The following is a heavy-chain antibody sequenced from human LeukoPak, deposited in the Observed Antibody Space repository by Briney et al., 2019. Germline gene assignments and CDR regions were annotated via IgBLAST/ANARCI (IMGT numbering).Heavy chain of an antibody. CDR3: ASVESGSYWGGVY. CDR2: IKQDGSEK. J-gene: IGHJ4*02. CDR1: GFTFSSYW. D-gene: IGHD1-26*01. V-gene: IGHV3-7*01. Sequence: GGSLRLSCAASGFTFSSYWMSWVRQAPGKGLEWVANIKQDGSEKYYVNSVKGRFTISRDNAKHSLYLQMNSLRAEDTAVYYCASVESGSYWGGVYWGQGTLVTVSS.